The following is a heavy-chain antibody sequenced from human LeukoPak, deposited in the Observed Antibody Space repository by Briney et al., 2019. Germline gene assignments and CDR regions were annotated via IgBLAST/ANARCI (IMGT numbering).Heavy chain of an antibody. J-gene: IGHJ4*02. CDR3: ARGSRSLGYCSGGSCRAKIFDY. CDR1: GGSFSGYY. V-gene: IGHV4-34*01. Sequence: SETLSLTCAVYGGSFSGYYWSWIRQPPGKGLEWIGEINHSGSTNYNPSLKSRVTISVDTSKNQFSLKLSSVTAADTAVYYCARGSRSLGYCSGGSCRAKIFDYWGQGTLVTVSS. D-gene: IGHD2-15*01. CDR2: INHSGST.